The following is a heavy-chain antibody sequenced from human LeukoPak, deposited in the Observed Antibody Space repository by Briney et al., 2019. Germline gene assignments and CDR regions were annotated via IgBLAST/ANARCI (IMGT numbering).Heavy chain of an antibody. D-gene: IGHD1-26*01. V-gene: IGHV1-2*02. CDR1: GYTLTSYD. CDR3: ARSGATKPELSY. Sequence: ASVKVSCKASGYTLTSYDINWVRQATGQGLEWMGWMNPNSGGTNYAQKFQGRVTMTRDTSISTAYMELSRLRSDDTAVYYCARSGATKPELSYWGQGTLVTVSS. CDR2: MNPNSGGT. J-gene: IGHJ4*02.